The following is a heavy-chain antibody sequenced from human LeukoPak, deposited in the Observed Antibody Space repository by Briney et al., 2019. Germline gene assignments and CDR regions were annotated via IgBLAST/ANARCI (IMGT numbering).Heavy chain of an antibody. V-gene: IGHV1-69*04. Sequence: GASVKVSCKASGGTFSRYAISWVRQAPGQGLEWMGRTIPILGIANYAQKFQGRVTITADKSTSTAYMELSSLRSEDTAVYYCARDRCSGGSCYSARTMGYMDVWGKGTTVTASS. CDR3: ARDRCSGGSCYSARTMGYMDV. D-gene: IGHD2-15*01. CDR2: TIPILGIA. J-gene: IGHJ6*03. CDR1: GGTFSRYA.